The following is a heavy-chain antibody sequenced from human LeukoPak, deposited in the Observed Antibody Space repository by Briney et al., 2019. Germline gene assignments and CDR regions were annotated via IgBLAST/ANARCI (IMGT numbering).Heavy chain of an antibody. D-gene: IGHD3-10*01. CDR1: GYSISSGYY. V-gene: IGHV4-38-2*02. CDR3: ARGKPSYGSGTYYRPLEPNYMDV. Sequence: SETLSLTCTVSGYSISSGYYWGWIRQPPGEGLEWIGSIYHIGSTYDNPSLKSRLTISVDTSKNQFSLKLSSVTAADTAVYYCARGKPSYGSGTYYRPLEPNYMDVWGKGTTVTVSS. J-gene: IGHJ6*03. CDR2: IYHIGST.